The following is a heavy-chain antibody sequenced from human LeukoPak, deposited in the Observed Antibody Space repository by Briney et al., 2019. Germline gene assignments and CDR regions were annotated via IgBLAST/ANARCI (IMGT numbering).Heavy chain of an antibody. J-gene: IGHJ5*02. CDR2: IDYSGST. Sequence: SEPLSLTCTVSGXSLSSYFGSWIPPPPGEGLEWIGDIDYSGSTHYNPSLQSRVTISVDTAKKQFSLKLSSVAPADPARYYCARAKRTGNWLDPWGQGTRVTVSS. V-gene: IGHV4-59*01. D-gene: IGHD1-14*01. CDR1: GXSLSSYF. CDR3: ARAKRTGNWLDP.